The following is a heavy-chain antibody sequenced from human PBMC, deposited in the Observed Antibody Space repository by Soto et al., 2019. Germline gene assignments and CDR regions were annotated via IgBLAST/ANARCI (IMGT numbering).Heavy chain of an antibody. Sequence: PGGSLRLSCAASGFTFSSYAMSWVREAPGKGLEWVSAISGSGGSTYYADSVKGRFTISRDNSKNTLYLQMNSLRAYHTAVYYFAKGNSSNGYYDLYFDFWGQGTLVTVSS. D-gene: IGHD4-17*01. CDR2: ISGSGGST. CDR3: AKGNSSNGYYDLYFDF. CDR1: GFTFSSYA. J-gene: IGHJ4*02. V-gene: IGHV3-23*01.